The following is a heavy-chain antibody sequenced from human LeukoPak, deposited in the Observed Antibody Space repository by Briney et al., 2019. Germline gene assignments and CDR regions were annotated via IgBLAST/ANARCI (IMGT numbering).Heavy chain of an antibody. CDR1: GYTFTGYY. CDR3: ARDPDYVYGMDV. V-gene: IGHV1-2*04. Sequence: ASVKVSCKASGYTFTGYYMHWVRQAPGQGLEWMGWINPNSGGTNYAQKFQGWVTMTRDTSISTAYMELSRLRSDDTAVYYCARDPDYVYGMDVWGQGTTVTVSS. D-gene: IGHD4-17*01. CDR2: INPNSGGT. J-gene: IGHJ6*02.